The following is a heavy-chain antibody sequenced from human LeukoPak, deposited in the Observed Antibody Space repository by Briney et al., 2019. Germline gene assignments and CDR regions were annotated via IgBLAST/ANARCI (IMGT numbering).Heavy chain of an antibody. CDR1: GFTFDDYA. J-gene: IGHJ4*02. Sequence: SLRLSCAASGFTFDDYAMHWVRQAPGKGLEWVSGISWNSGFIGYADSVKGRFTISRDNAKNSLYLQMNSLRAEDTAVYYCARDYGGSSPFDYWGQGTLVTVSS. V-gene: IGHV3-9*01. CDR2: ISWNSGFI. D-gene: IGHD4-23*01. CDR3: ARDYGGSSPFDY.